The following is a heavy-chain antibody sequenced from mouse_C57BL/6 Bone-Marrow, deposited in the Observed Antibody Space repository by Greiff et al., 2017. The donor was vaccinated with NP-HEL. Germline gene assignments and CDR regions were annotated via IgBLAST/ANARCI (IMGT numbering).Heavy chain of an antibody. Sequence: QVQLQQSGPELVKPGASVKISCKASGYAFSSSWMNWVKQRPGKGLEWIGRIYPGDGDTNYNGKFKGKATLTADKSSSTAYMQLSSLTSEDSAVYFCARENYYGSSYEWFAYWGQGTLVTVSA. D-gene: IGHD1-1*01. CDR3: ARENYYGSSYEWFAY. V-gene: IGHV1-82*01. CDR2: IYPGDGDT. J-gene: IGHJ3*01. CDR1: GYAFSSSW.